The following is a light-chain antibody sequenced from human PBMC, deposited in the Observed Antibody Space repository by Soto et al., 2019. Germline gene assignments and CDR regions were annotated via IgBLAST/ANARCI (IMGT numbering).Light chain of an antibody. J-gene: IGLJ1*01. V-gene: IGLV1-40*01. CDR1: TSKSGAGFD. Sequence: QSVLTQPPSVSGPPGRRVTFSGTGGTSKSGAGFDLHGYQQLPGTAPKLLIYGNSNRPSGVPDRFSGSKSGTSASLAITGLQAEDEADYYCQSYDSSLSGYVFGTGTKLTVL. CDR3: QSYDSSLSGYV. CDR2: GNS.